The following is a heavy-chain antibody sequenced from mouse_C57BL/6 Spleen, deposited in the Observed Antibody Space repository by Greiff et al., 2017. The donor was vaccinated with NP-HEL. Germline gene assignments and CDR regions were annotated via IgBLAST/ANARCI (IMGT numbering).Heavy chain of an antibody. J-gene: IGHJ3*01. CDR1: GYSFTDYN. CDR2: INPNYGTT. CDR3: ARSGDYYGSTYPFAY. D-gene: IGHD1-1*01. Sequence: EVQLQQSGPELVKPGASVKISCKASGYSFTDYNMNWVKQSNGKSLEWIGVINPNYGTTSYNQKFKGKATLTVDQSSSTAYMQLNSLTSEDSAVYYWARSGDYYGSTYPFAYWGQGTLFTVSA. V-gene: IGHV1-39*01.